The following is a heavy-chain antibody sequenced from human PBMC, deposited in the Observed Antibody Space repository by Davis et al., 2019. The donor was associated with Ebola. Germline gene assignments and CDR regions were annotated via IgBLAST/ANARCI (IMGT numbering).Heavy chain of an antibody. CDR2: ISYSGST. D-gene: IGHD3-10*01. CDR1: GGSISSGGYY. V-gene: IGHV4-31*03. Sequence: SETLSLTCTVSGGSISSGGYYWSWIRQHPEKGLEWLGYISYSGSTYYNPSLKSRVTISVDTSKSQFSLKLSSVTAADTAVYFCARIEAYGAGNYFDYWGQGTLVTISS. CDR3: ARIEAYGAGNYFDY. J-gene: IGHJ4*02.